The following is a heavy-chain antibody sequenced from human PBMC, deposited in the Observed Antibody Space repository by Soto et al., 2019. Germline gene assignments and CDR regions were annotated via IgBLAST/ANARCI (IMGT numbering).Heavy chain of an antibody. Sequence: ASVKGSCKASGGTFSSYAISWVRQAPGQGLEWMGGIIPIFGTANYAQKFQGRVTITADESTSTAYMELSSLRSEDTDVYYCARPYGYSSGWSGDWYFDLWGRGXLVTVS. CDR3: ARPYGYSSGWSGDWYFDL. CDR2: IIPIFGTA. D-gene: IGHD6-19*01. J-gene: IGHJ2*01. V-gene: IGHV1-69*13. CDR1: GGTFSSYA.